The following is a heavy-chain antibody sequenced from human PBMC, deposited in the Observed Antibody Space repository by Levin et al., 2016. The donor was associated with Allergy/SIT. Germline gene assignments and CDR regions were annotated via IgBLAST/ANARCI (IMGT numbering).Heavy chain of an antibody. Sequence: WIRQPPGKGLEWIGYIYYSGSTYYNPSLKSRVTISVDTSKNQFSLKLSSVTAADTAVYYCARDSLTGYYPWGQGTLVTVSS. CDR3: ARDSLTGYYP. J-gene: IGHJ5*02. V-gene: IGHV4-31*02. D-gene: IGHD3-9*01. CDR2: IYYSGST.